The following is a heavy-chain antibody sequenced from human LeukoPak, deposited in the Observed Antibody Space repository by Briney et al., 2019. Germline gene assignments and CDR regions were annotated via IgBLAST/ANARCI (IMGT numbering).Heavy chain of an antibody. CDR1: GGSISSYY. J-gene: IGHJ3*02. CDR3: AREVIVVVPAATGDAFDI. CDR2: IYTSGST. Sequence: PSETLSLTCTVSGGSISSYYWSWIRQPAGKGLEWIGRIYTSGSTNYNPSLKSRVTISVDKSKNQLSLKLSSVTAADTAVYYCAREVIVVVPAATGDAFDIWGQGTMVTVSS. V-gene: IGHV4-4*07. D-gene: IGHD2-2*01.